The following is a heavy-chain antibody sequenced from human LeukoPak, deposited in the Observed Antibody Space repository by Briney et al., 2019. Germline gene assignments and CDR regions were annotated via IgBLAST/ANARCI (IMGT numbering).Heavy chain of an antibody. D-gene: IGHD2-15*01. Sequence: GASVKVSCKASGYTFTGYYMHWARQAPGQGLEWMGWINPNSGGTNYAQKFQGRVTMTRDTSISTAYMELSRLRSDDTAVYYCARGSAIVVVVAATLSAEYFQHWGQGTLVTVSS. J-gene: IGHJ1*01. CDR2: INPNSGGT. CDR1: GYTFTGYY. CDR3: ARGSAIVVVVAATLSAEYFQH. V-gene: IGHV1-2*02.